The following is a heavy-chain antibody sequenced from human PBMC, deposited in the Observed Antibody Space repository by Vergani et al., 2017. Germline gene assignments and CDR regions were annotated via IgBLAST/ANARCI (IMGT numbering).Heavy chain of an antibody. Sequence: QVQLQESGPGLVKPSETLSPTCSVFGDSLNTYYWTWTRQPPGKGLEWIGYIYDSGDTKYNPSLKSRVTMSLDTSKNQFSLNLYSVTAADTAVYYCARGALWWLRQIDSRGQGTLVTDSS. CDR3: ARGALWWLRQIDS. J-gene: IGHJ4*02. CDR2: IYDSGDT. CDR1: GDSLNTYY. V-gene: IGHV4-59*01. D-gene: IGHD2-21*01.